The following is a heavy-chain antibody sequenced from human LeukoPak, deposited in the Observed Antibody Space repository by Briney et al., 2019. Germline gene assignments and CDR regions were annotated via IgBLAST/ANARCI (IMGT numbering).Heavy chain of an antibody. CDR1: GFTFSSYA. D-gene: IGHD3-9*01. CDR2: ISGSGGST. J-gene: IGHJ5*02. CDR3: AKDGAHYDILTGYSDWFDP. V-gene: IGHV3-23*01. Sequence: LSGGSLRLSCAASGFTFSSYAMRWVRQAPGKGLEWVSAISGSGGSTYYADSVKGRFTISRDNSKNTLYLQMNSLRAGDTAVYYCAKDGAHYDILTGYSDWFDPWGQGTLVTVSS.